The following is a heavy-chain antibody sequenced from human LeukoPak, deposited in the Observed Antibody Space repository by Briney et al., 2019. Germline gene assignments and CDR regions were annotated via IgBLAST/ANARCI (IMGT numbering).Heavy chain of an antibody. CDR3: ARGPLQTIPTSKIVVYYYPFDY. D-gene: IGHD3-22*01. J-gene: IGHJ4*02. V-gene: IGHV3-20*04. CDR2: INWNGGGT. CDR1: GFDFDDYG. Sequence: RAGGSLRLSCAASGFDFDDYGMSWVRQAPGKGLEWVSGINWNGGGTSYADSVKGRFTISRENAKNSLYLQMNSLKAEDTALYYCARGPLQTIPTSKIVVYYYPFDYWGQGTLVTVSS.